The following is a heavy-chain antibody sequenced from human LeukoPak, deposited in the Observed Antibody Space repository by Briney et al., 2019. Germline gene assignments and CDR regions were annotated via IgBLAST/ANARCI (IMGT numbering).Heavy chain of an antibody. CDR3: AGGDYGGNPDY. CDR1: GYTFTTYG. D-gene: IGHD4-23*01. Sequence: ASVTVSCKSSGYTFTTYGITWVRQAPGQGLEWMGWISGYNGNTIYAQKLQGRVTMTTDTSTSTAYMGLRSLRSDDTAVYYCAGGDYGGNPDYWGQGTLVTVSS. J-gene: IGHJ4*02. CDR2: ISGYNGNT. V-gene: IGHV1-18*01.